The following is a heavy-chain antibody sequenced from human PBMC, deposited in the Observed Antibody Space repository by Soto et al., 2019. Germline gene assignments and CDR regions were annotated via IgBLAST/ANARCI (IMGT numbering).Heavy chain of an antibody. CDR2: IRFDGSNA. V-gene: IGHV3-33*01. D-gene: IGHD1-7*01. CDR3: ARDGIGGTVFRGYLDY. CDR1: GGIFHGYG. Sequence: ESVGGVVQPGTSLRLSCAVPGGIFHGYGMHWVRQAPGKGLEWVAIIRFDGSNAEYADSVKGRFTISRDNSKNTLYLQMNTLGAEDTAVYYCARDGIGGTVFRGYLDYWGRGTVVTVSS. J-gene: IGHJ4*02.